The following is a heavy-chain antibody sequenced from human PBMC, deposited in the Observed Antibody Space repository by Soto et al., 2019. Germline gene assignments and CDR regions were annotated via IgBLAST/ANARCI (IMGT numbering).Heavy chain of an antibody. D-gene: IGHD3-22*01. CDR3: ASRLPRKVYDRSGNYFCNI. V-gene: IGHV1-46*01. CDR1: GYTFANYY. CDR2: INPSGDRR. J-gene: IGHJ3*02. Sequence: QVQLVQSGAEVKKPGASVKVSCKASGYTFANYYMHWVRQVPGQGLEWMGIINPSGDRRTYAQKFQGRITMTRDTSTNTIYMELSSLRAEDTAVYYCASRLPRKVYDRSGNYFCNIWGQGTMVTVS.